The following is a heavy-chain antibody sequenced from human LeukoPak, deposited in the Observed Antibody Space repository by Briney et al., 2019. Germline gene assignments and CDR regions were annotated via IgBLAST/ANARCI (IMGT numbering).Heavy chain of an antibody. V-gene: IGHV4-59*01. D-gene: IGHD3-10*01. CDR2: ISYSGST. CDR1: GGSISSYY. Sequence: SETLSLTCTVSGGSISSYYWSWIRQPPGKGLEWIGYISYSGSTNYKPSLKSRVTISVDTSKNQLSLKLSSVTAADTAVYYCAGGVGSAKESNWGQGSSVTVSS. CDR3: AGGVGSAKESN. J-gene: IGHJ4*02.